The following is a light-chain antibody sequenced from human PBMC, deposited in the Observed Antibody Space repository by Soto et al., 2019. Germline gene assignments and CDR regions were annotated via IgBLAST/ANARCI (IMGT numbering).Light chain of an antibody. J-gene: IGKJ1*01. V-gene: IGKV3-20*01. CDR2: GAS. Sequence: EIVVTQSPGTLSLSPGERATLSRRASQSVSSTSLAWYQQKPGQAPRLLIYGASSRATGIPDRFSGSGSGTDFILTISRLEPEDFAVYYCQQYGSSPRTVGQGTKVEIK. CDR3: QQYGSSPRT. CDR1: QSVSSTS.